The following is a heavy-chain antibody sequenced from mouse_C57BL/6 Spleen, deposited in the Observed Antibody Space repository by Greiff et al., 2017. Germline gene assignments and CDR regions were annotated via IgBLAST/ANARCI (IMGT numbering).Heavy chain of an antibody. CDR2: FHPYNDDT. CDR3: ARGSEQGYYVNWYFDV. D-gene: IGHD2-3*01. J-gene: IGHJ1*03. Sequence: QVQLKQSGAELVKPGASVKMSCKASGYTFTTYPIEWMKQNHGKSLEWIGNFHPYNDDTKYNEKFKGKATLTVEKSSSTVYLELSRLTSDDSAVYYCARGSEQGYYVNWYFDVWGTGTTVTVSS. CDR1: GYTFTTYP. V-gene: IGHV1-47*01.